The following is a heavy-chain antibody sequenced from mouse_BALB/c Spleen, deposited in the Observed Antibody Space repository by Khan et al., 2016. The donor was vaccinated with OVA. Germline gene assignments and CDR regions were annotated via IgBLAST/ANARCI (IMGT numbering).Heavy chain of an antibody. D-gene: IGHD1-2*01. Sequence: VQLKQSGPELVKPGASVKISCKASEYTFTDYNMDWVRQSLGESLEWIGYIFPNTGDTGYNQKFKTKATLTVDSSSSTAYMELRSLTSEDSAVDFCAGSGYGSFGYWGQGTLVTVSA. J-gene: IGHJ3*01. CDR2: IFPNTGDT. CDR1: EYTFTDYN. V-gene: IGHV1S29*02. CDR3: AGSGYGSFGY.